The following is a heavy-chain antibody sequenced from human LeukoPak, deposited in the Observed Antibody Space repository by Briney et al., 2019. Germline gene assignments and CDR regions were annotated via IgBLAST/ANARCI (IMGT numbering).Heavy chain of an antibody. D-gene: IGHD6-13*01. CDR3: ARGRPKWYSSSRYYFDY. CDR2: INHSGST. J-gene: IGHJ4*02. Sequence: SETLSLTCAVYGGSFSGYYWSWIRQPPGKGLEWIGEINHSGSTNYNPSLKSRVTISVDTSKNQFSLKLSSVTAADTAVYYCARGRPKWYSSSRYYFDYWGQGTLVTVSS. V-gene: IGHV4-34*01. CDR1: GGSFSGYY.